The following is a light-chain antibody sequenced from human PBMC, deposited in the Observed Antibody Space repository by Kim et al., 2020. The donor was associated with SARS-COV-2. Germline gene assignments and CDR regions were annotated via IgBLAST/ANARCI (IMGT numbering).Light chain of an antibody. CDR1: SSNIGSNT. J-gene: IGLJ3*02. CDR3: AVWDDSLNGPV. V-gene: IGLV1-44*01. Sequence: GQRVTSSCSGSSSNIGSNTVNWFQQLPGTAPQLLMFSNSHRPSGVPDRFSGSRSGTSASLAISGLQSEDEADYYCAVWDDSLNGPVFGGGTQLTVL. CDR2: SNS.